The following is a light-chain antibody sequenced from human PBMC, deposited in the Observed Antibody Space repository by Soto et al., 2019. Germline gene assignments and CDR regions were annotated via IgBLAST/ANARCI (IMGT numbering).Light chain of an antibody. CDR1: QTISSW. V-gene: IGKV1-5*03. CDR3: QQSFSRPMYT. Sequence: DIQMTQSPSTLSGSVGDRVTITCRASQTISSWLAWYQQKPGKAPKLLIYKASTLKSGVPSRFSGSGSGTDFTLTISNLQPEDFATFYCQQSFSRPMYTFGQGTKVDIK. J-gene: IGKJ2*01. CDR2: KAS.